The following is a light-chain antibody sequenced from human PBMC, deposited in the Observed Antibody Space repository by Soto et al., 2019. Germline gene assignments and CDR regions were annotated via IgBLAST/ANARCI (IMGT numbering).Light chain of an antibody. CDR1: SSNIGAGYD. V-gene: IGLV1-40*01. Sequence: QSVLTQPPSGSGAPGQRVTISCTGSSSNIGAGYDVHWYQQVPGTAPKLLIFGNRNRPSGVPDRFSGSKSGTSASLAITGLQAEDEADYYCQSYDSSLSGSGVFGTGTKLTVL. CDR3: QSYDSSLSGSGV. CDR2: GNR. J-gene: IGLJ1*01.